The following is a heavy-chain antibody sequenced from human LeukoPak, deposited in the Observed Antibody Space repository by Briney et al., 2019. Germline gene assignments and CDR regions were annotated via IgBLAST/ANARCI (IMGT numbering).Heavy chain of an antibody. J-gene: IGHJ1*01. Sequence: ASVKVSCKASGYTFTSYYMHWVRQAPGQGLEWMGIINPSGGSTSYAQKFQGRVTITRDTSISTAYMELSSLRSEDTAVYYCARGVSSSWSGDEYFHHWGQGTLVTVSS. V-gene: IGHV1-46*01. CDR1: GYTFTSYY. CDR3: ARGVSSSWSGDEYFHH. D-gene: IGHD6-13*01. CDR2: INPSGGST.